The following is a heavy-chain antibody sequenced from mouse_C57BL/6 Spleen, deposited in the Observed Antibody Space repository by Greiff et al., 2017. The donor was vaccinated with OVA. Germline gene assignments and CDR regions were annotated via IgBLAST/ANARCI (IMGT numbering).Heavy chain of an antibody. CDR3: ARHRGGYFWYFDV. D-gene: IGHD2-3*01. J-gene: IGHJ1*03. CDR1: GFSFTSYG. Sequence: VQVVESGPGLVAPSQSLSITCTVSGFSFTSYGVHWVRQPPGKGLEWLVVIWSDGSTTYNSALKSRLSISKDNSKSQVFLKMNSLQTDDTAMYYCARHRGGYFWYFDVWGTGTTVTVSS. V-gene: IGHV2-6-1*01. CDR2: IWSDGST.